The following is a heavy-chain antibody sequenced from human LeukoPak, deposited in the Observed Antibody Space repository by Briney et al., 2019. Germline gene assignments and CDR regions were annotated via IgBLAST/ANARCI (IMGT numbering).Heavy chain of an antibody. Sequence: AGGSLRLSCAASGFSFTSYAMTWVRQAPGKGLEWVTAISGSGGHIYYADSVNGRFTVSRDNSKNMVFLQMKSLRAEDTAIYYCAKVSGIAAAGTLGYWGQGTLVTVSS. CDR1: GFSFTSYA. J-gene: IGHJ4*02. CDR2: ISGSGGHI. D-gene: IGHD6-13*01. V-gene: IGHV3-23*01. CDR3: AKVSGIAAAGTLGY.